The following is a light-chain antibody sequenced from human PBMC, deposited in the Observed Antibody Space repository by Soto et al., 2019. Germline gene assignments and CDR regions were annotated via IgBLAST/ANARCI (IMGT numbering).Light chain of an antibody. CDR2: GAS. CDR3: DQYCSARWT. Sequence: EIVLTQSPGTLSLSPGERATLSCRASQSVSSIYLAWYQQKPGQAPRLLIYGASSRATSIPDRCSGGGSARDFTLTISRLEPEEFAVYYCDQYCSARWTFGQGTKVEI. J-gene: IGKJ1*01. CDR1: QSVSSIY. V-gene: IGKV3-20*01.